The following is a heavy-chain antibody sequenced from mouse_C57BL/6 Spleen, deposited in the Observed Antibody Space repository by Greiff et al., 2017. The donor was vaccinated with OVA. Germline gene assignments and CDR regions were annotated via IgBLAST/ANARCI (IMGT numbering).Heavy chain of an antibody. D-gene: IGHD3-2*02. CDR3: ARGEQLRPIAY. V-gene: IGHV1-61*01. CDR1: GYTFTSYW. J-gene: IGHJ3*01. CDR2: IYPSDSET. Sequence: QVQLKQPGAELVRPGSSVKLSCKASGYTFTSYWMDWVKQRPGQGLEWIGNIYPSDSETHYNQKFKDKATLTVDKSSSTAYMQLSSLTSEDSAVYYCARGEQLRPIAYWGQGTLVTVSA.